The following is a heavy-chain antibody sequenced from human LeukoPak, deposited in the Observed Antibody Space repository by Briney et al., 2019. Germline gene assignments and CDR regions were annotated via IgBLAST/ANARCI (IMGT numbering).Heavy chain of an antibody. CDR1: GGSFSGYY. CDR2: INHSGSA. J-gene: IGHJ4*02. V-gene: IGHV4-34*01. Sequence: SETLSLTCAVYGGSFSGYYWSWIRQPPGKGLEWIGEINHSGSANYNPSLKSRVTISVDTSKNQFSLKLSSVTAADTAVYYCARLRQLLWFGELSPKRPDFDYWGQGTLVTVSS. D-gene: IGHD3-10*01. CDR3: ARLRQLLWFGELSPKRPDFDY.